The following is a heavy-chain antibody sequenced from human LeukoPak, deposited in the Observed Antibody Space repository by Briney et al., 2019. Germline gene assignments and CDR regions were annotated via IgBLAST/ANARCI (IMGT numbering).Heavy chain of an antibody. CDR1: GYTFTSYD. Sequence: GASVKVSCKASGYTFTSYDINWVRQATGQGPEWMGWMNPNNGKTGFAQKFQGRVTMTTDTSTSTAYMELRSLRSDDTAVYYCARGGYDFWSRLILPGVNNWFDPWGQGTLVTVSS. CDR2: MNPNNGKT. J-gene: IGHJ5*02. D-gene: IGHD3-3*01. CDR3: ARGGYDFWSRLILPGVNNWFDP. V-gene: IGHV1-8*01.